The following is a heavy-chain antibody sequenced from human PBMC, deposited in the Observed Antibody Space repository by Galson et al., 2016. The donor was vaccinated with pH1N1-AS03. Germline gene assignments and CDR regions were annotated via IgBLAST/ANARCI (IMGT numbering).Heavy chain of an antibody. Sequence: SLRLSCAASGFIFSSDWMHWVRQVPGKGLVWVSRITSDGSSISYADAVKGRFTTSRDNAKNTLYLQMNSLRAEDTAVYRCARAMYTSGWYGMDVWGQGTTVTVSS. CDR1: GFIFSSDW. V-gene: IGHV3-74*01. J-gene: IGHJ6*01. CDR3: ARAMYTSGWYGMDV. CDR2: ITSDGSSI. D-gene: IGHD6-19*01.